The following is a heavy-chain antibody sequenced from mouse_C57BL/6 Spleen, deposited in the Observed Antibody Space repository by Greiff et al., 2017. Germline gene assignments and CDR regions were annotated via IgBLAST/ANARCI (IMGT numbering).Heavy chain of an antibody. V-gene: IGHV14-4*01. CDR2: IDPENGDT. J-gene: IGHJ3*01. D-gene: IGHD2-5*01. CDR1: GFNIKDDY. Sequence: VQLQQSGAELVRPGASVKLSCTASGFNIKDDYMHWVKQRPEQGLEWIGWIDPENGDTEYASKFQGKATITADTSSNTAYLQLSSLTSEDTAVYYCTTHSNYLAWFAYWGQVTLVTVSA. CDR3: TTHSNYLAWFAY.